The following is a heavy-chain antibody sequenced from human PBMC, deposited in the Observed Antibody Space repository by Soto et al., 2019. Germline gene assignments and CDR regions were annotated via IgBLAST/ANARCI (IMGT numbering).Heavy chain of an antibody. Sequence: SVKVSCKASGGTFSSYAISWVRQAPGQGLEWMGGIIPIFGTANYAQKFQGRVTITADESTSTAYMELSSLRSEDTAVYYCARGPLNYGSGSYFSRHYYGMGVWGQGTTVTVSS. J-gene: IGHJ6*02. CDR3: ARGPLNYGSGSYFSRHYYGMGV. CDR1: GGTFSSYA. D-gene: IGHD3-10*01. CDR2: IIPIFGTA. V-gene: IGHV1-69*13.